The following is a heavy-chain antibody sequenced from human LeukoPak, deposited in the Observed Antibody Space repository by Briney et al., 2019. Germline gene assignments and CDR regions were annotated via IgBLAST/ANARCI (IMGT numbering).Heavy chain of an antibody. CDR1: GDFISSGSYY. CDR3: ARAARPTNNWFDP. D-gene: IGHD6-6*01. V-gene: IGHV4-39*07. Sequence: SETLSLTCTVSGDFISSGSYYWGWVRQPPGKGLEWIGTMYYSGSPYYNPSLKIRVTISIDTSKNQSSLEVNSVTAADTAVYYCARAARPTNNWFDPWGQGTLVTVSS. CDR2: MYYSGSP. J-gene: IGHJ5*02.